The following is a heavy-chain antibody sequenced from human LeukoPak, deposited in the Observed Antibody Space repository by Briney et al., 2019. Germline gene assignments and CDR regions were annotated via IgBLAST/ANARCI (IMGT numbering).Heavy chain of an antibody. Sequence: SETLSLTCTVSGGSITSSSYYWVWIRQPPGKGLEWIGSIFHSGSTYYNASLKSRVTISVDTSKNQFSLKLSSVTAADTAVYYCARDIAVAGTAPYYYYMDVWGKGTTVTVSS. CDR1: GGSITSSSYY. CDR2: IFHSGST. CDR3: ARDIAVAGTAPYYYYMDV. J-gene: IGHJ6*03. D-gene: IGHD6-19*01. V-gene: IGHV4-39*07.